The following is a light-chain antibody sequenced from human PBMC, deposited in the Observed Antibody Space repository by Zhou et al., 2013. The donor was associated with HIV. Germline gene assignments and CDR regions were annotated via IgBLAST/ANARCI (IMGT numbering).Light chain of an antibody. V-gene: IGKV1-27*01. Sequence: DIQMTQSPSSLSASVGDRVTITCRASQGIINYLAWYQQTPGKVPKLLIHATSTLHSGVPSRFSGSGSGTGFTLTISSLQPDDVATYFCQKYNSAPLSFGGGTRVEIK. J-gene: IGKJ4*01. CDR2: ATS. CDR1: QGIINY. CDR3: QKYNSAPLS.